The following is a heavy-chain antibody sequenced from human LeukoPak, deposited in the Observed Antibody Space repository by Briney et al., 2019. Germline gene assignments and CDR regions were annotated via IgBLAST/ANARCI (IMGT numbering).Heavy chain of an antibody. Sequence: ASVKVSCKASGYTFTSYYMHWVRQAPGQGLEWMGIINPSGGSTSYAQKFQGRVTMTRDTSTSTVYMELSSLRSEDTAVYYCARDYKELLWFGELGPFDYWGQGTLVTVSS. CDR1: GYTFTSYY. CDR2: INPSGGST. V-gene: IGHV1-46*01. CDR3: ARDYKELLWFGELGPFDY. D-gene: IGHD3-10*01. J-gene: IGHJ4*02.